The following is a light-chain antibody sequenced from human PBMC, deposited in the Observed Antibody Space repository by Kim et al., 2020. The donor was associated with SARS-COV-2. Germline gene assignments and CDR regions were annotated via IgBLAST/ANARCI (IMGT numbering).Light chain of an antibody. CDR2: GAS. J-gene: IGKJ5*01. CDR1: QDIRND. Sequence: ASVGDRVTITSRASQDIRNDLGWYQQNPGRAPERLIYGASSLQSGVPSRFSGSGSGTEFTLTISSVQPEDFATYFCLQHSTYPITFGQGTRLEIK. V-gene: IGKV1-17*01. CDR3: LQHSTYPIT.